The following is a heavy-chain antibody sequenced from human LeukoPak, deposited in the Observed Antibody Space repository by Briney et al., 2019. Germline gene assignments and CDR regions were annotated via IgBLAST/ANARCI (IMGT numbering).Heavy chain of an antibody. D-gene: IGHD2-2*01. V-gene: IGHV4-31*03. CDR2: IYYSGST. Sequence: KTSETLSLTCTVSGGSISSGGCYWSWIRQHPGKGLEWIGYIYYSGSTYYNPSLKSRLTISVDTSKNYFSLKLSSVTAADTAVYYCARVLGYCSSSSCYGWFDPWGQGTLVTVSS. J-gene: IGHJ5*02. CDR1: GGSISSGGCY. CDR3: ARVLGYCSSSSCYGWFDP.